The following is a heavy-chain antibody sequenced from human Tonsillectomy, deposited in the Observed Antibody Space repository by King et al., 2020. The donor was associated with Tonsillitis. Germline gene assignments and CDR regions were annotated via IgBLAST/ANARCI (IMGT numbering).Heavy chain of an antibody. J-gene: IGHJ6*02. CDR1: GYTLTSHD. V-gene: IGHV1-8*01. Sequence: QLVQSGAEVKKPGASVKVSCKASGYTLTSHDLNWVRQAPGQGLEWMGWMNPTSGNTGYAEKFKGRVAMTRDTATNTAYMELSILRSEDTAVYYCASERWTKDLGRGLSGYNYNGMDIWGQGTAVTVSS. CDR3: ASERWTKDLGRGLSGYNYNGMDI. CDR2: MNPTSGNT. D-gene: IGHD3-10*01.